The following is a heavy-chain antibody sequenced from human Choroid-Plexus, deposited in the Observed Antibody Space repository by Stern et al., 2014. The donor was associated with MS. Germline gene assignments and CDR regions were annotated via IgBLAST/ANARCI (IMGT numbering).Heavy chain of an antibody. CDR1: GFTFGSCA. D-gene: IGHD2/OR15-2a*01. V-gene: IGHV3-30*18. J-gene: IGHJ5*02. Sequence: VQLVESGGGVVQPGGPLRLSCVASGFTFGSCAMHWVRQAPGKGLEWVAGVSYDGNNKYYADSVKGRFTISRDNSQNTLYMQMSSLRPEDTAVYYCAKDRQYLTYFFDHWGQGSLVTVSS. CDR3: AKDRQYLTYFFDH. CDR2: VSYDGNNK.